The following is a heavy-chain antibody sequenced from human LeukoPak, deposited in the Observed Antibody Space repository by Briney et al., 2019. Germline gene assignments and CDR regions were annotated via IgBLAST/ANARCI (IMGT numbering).Heavy chain of an antibody. J-gene: IGHJ6*02. CDR3: ARVLSGSYYYYGMDV. Sequence: GGSLRLSCAASGFTFDDYAMPWVRQAPGKGLEWVSGISWNSGSIGYADSVKGRFTISRDNSKNTLYLQMNSLRAEDTAVYYCARVLSGSYYYYGMDVWGQGTTVTVSS. D-gene: IGHD1-26*01. V-gene: IGHV3-9*01. CDR2: ISWNSGSI. CDR1: GFTFDDYA.